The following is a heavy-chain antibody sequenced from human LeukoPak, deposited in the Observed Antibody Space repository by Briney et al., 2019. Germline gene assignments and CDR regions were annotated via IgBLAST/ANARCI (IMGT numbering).Heavy chain of an antibody. CDR3: ARHSPNVCSSTSCLPDY. V-gene: IGHV5-51*01. J-gene: IGHJ4*02. D-gene: IGHD2-2*01. CDR2: IYPGDSDT. CDR1: GYSFTSYW. Sequence: GESLKISCKGSGYSFTSYWIGWVRQMPGKGLEWMGIIYPGDSDTRYSPSLQGQVTISADKSISTAYLQWSSLKASDTAMYYCARHSPNVCSSTSCLPDYWGQGTLVTVSS.